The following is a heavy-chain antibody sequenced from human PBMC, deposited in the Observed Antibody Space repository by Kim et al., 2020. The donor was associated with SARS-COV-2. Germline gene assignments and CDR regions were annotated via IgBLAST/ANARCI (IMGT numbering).Heavy chain of an antibody. CDR2: ISSTGSFV. CDR1: GFNFTSYS. CDR3: ARDRFDSTGYYASYFFYSGMDV. V-gene: IGHV3-21*01. D-gene: IGHD3-22*01. Sequence: GGSLRLSCAAAGFNFTSYSMNWVRQAPGKGLEWVSSISSTGSFVNYADSVKGRFTISRDNAKKSLFLQMNSLTVEDTALYYCARDRFDSTGYYASYFFYSGMDVWGLGTTVTVSS. J-gene: IGHJ6*02.